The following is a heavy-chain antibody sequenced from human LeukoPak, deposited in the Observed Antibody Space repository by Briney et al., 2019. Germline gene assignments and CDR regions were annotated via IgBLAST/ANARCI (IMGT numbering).Heavy chain of an antibody. CDR1: GGSISSYY. D-gene: IGHD2-8*01. CDR2: IYYSGRT. CDR3: ARGVLKSFDI. V-gene: IGHV4-59*01. Sequence: SETLSLTCTVSGGSISSYYWSWIRQPPGKGPEWIGYIYYSGRTNYNPSLKSRVTISVDTSKNQFSLKLSSVTAADTAVYYCARGVLKSFDIWGQGTMVTVSS. J-gene: IGHJ3*02.